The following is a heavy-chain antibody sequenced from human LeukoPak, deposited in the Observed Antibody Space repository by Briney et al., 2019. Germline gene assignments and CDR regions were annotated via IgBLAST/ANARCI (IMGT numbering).Heavy chain of an antibody. CDR1: GFTFSSYS. D-gene: IGHD2-15*01. Sequence: KSGGSLRLSCAASGFTFSSYSMNWVRQAPGKGLEWVSSISSSSSYIYYADSVKGRFTISRDNAKNSLYLQMNSLRAEDTAVYYCARGASGSCYSNIDYWGQGTLVTVSS. J-gene: IGHJ4*02. V-gene: IGHV3-21*01. CDR2: ISSSSSYI. CDR3: ARGASGSCYSNIDY.